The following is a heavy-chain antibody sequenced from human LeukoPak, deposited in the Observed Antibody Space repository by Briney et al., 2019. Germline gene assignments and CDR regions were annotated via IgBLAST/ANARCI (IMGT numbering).Heavy chain of an antibody. CDR3: ARFSPGVRGIDVGYYYYMDV. J-gene: IGHJ6*03. D-gene: IGHD3-10*01. Sequence: ASVKVYCKASGGTFSSYAISWVRQAPGQGLEWMGWINPNSGGTNYAQKFQGRVTMTRDTSISTAYMELSRLRSDDTAVYYCARFSPGVRGIDVGYYYYMDVWGKGTTVTVSS. CDR1: GGTFSSYA. CDR2: INPNSGGT. V-gene: IGHV1-2*02.